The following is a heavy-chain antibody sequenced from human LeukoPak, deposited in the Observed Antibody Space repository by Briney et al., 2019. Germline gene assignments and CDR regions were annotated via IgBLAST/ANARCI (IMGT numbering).Heavy chain of an antibody. J-gene: IGHJ4*02. CDR2: INHSGST. CDR1: GGSFSGYY. D-gene: IGHD1-26*01. Sequence: SETLSLTCAVYGGSFSGYYWSWIRQPPGKGLEWTGEINHSGSTNYNPSLKSRVTISVDTSKNQFSLKLSSVTAADTAVYYCARGRSVGATTRLDYWGQGTLVTVSS. V-gene: IGHV4-34*01. CDR3: ARGRSVGATTRLDY.